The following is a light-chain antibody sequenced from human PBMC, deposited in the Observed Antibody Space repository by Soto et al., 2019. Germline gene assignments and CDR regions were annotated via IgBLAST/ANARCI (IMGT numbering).Light chain of an antibody. Sequence: QSVLSQPASVSGSPGQSITISCTATSSDVGGFNYVSWVQQHPGKAPKLMIYEVTERPSGVSNRFSGSKSGNAASLTISGLQAEDEADYHCCSYAGGGTYVFGTGTKVTVL. CDR2: EVT. CDR1: SSDVGGFNY. CDR3: CSYAGGGTYV. V-gene: IGLV2-23*02. J-gene: IGLJ1*01.